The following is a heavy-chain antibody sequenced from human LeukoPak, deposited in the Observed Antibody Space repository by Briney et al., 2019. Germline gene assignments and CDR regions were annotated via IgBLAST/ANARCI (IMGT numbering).Heavy chain of an antibody. D-gene: IGHD5-18*01. CDR3: ARWPNPGYSYGPDY. V-gene: IGHV1-18*01. CDR1: GYTFTSYG. Sequence: ASVKVSCKASGYTFTSYGISWVRQAPGQGLEWMGWISAYNGNTNYAQKLQGRVTMTKDTSTSTAYMELRSLRSDDTAAYYCARWPNPGYSYGPDYWGQGTLVTVSS. J-gene: IGHJ4*02. CDR2: ISAYNGNT.